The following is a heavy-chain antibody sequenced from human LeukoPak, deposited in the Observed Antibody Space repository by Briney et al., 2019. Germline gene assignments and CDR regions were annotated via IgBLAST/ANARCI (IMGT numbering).Heavy chain of an antibody. J-gene: IGHJ4*02. V-gene: IGHV3-21*01. D-gene: IGHD2-2*01. Sequence: GGSLRLSCAASGFTFSSYSMNWVRQALGKGLEWVSSISSSSSYIYYADSVKGRFTISRDNAKNSLYLQMNSLRAEDTAVYYCASEDIVVVPAAPVGYWGQGTLVTVSS. CDR3: ASEDIVVVPAAPVGY. CDR1: GFTFSSYS. CDR2: ISSSSSYI.